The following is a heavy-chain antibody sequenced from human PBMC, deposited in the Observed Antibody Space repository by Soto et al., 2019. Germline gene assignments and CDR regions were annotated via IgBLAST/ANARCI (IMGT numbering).Heavy chain of an antibody. CDR3: ARDHYYDSSGYYAFDI. V-gene: IGHV4-31*03. Sequence: SETLSLTCTVSGGSISSGGYYWSWIRQHPGKGLEWIGYIYYSGSTYYNPSLKRRVTISVDTSKNQFSLKLSSVTAADTAVYYCARDHYYDSSGYYAFDIWGQGTMVTVSS. J-gene: IGHJ3*02. CDR2: IYYSGST. D-gene: IGHD3-22*01. CDR1: GGSISSGGYY.